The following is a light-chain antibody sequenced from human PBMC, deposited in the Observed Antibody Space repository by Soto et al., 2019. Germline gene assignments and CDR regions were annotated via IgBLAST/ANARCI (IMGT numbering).Light chain of an antibody. CDR2: DVT. CDR3: SSYTSSSPYV. V-gene: IGLV2-14*01. Sequence: QSVLTQPASVSGSAGQSIAISCTGTTSDVCGYNYISWYQQHPGKAPNLIIYDVTNRPSGVSTRFSGSKSGNTASLTISGLQAEDEADYYRSSYTSSSPYVFGPGTKLTVL. CDR1: TSDVCGYNY. J-gene: IGLJ1*01.